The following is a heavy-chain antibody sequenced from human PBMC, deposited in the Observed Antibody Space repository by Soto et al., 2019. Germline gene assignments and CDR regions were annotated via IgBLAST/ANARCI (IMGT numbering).Heavy chain of an antibody. D-gene: IGHD4-17*01. V-gene: IGHV4-31*03. J-gene: IGHJ6*03. CDR2: IYYSGST. CDR3: ARGYGDTVTYYYYYMDV. Sequence: SETLSLTCTVSGGSISSGCYYWSWIRQHPGKGLEWIGYIYYSGSTYYNPSLKSRVTISVDTSKNQFSLKLSSVTAADTAVYYCARGYGDTVTYYYYYMDVWGKGTTVTVSS. CDR1: GGSISSGCYY.